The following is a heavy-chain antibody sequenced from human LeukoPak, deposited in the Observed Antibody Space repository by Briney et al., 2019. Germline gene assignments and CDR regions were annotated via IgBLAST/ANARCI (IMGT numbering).Heavy chain of an antibody. J-gene: IGHJ4*02. CDR2: ISSSSSYI. V-gene: IGHV3-21*01. Sequence: KFGGSLRLSCAASGFTFSSYSMNWVRQAPGKGLEWVSSISSSSSYIYYADSVKGRFTISRDNAKNSLYLQMNSLRAEDTAVYYCARDLSLGQQLAEKYFDYWGQGTLVTVSS. CDR3: ARDLSLGQQLAEKYFDY. CDR1: GFTFSSYS. D-gene: IGHD6-13*01.